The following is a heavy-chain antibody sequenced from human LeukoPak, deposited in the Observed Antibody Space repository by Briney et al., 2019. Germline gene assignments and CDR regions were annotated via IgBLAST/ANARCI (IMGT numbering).Heavy chain of an antibody. D-gene: IGHD6-13*01. V-gene: IGHV1-69*01. J-gene: IGHJ4*02. Sequence: SVKVSCKASGGPFGTYVISWVRQAPGQGLEWMGGISPIIGQANNAQKFQGRVTITADESTSTAYMELRSLRSDDTAVYYCAAGQQQLGLDYWGQGTLVTVSS. CDR2: ISPIIGQA. CDR1: GGPFGTYV. CDR3: AAGQQQLGLDY.